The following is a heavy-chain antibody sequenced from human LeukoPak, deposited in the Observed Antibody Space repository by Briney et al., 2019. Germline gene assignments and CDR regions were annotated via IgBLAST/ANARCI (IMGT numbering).Heavy chain of an antibody. V-gene: IGHV3-23*01. CDR1: GFTFSNYL. CDR3: AMALDY. CDR2: ISHSGSSI. Sequence: GGSLRLSCVASGFTFSNYLMNWVRQAPGRGLEWVSGISHSGSSIYYADSVKGRFTISRDNSKNTLYLQMDRLRVEDTAVYYCAMALDYWGQGTLVTVSS. J-gene: IGHJ4*02.